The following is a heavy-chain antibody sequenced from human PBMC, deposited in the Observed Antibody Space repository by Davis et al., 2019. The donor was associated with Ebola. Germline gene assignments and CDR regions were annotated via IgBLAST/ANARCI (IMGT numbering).Heavy chain of an antibody. J-gene: IGHJ4*02. CDR2: INHSGST. D-gene: IGHD3-10*01. CDR3: ARTSFDGWFGESPFDY. Sequence: MPGGSLRLSCAVYGGSFSGYYWSWIRQPPGKGLEWIGEINHSGSTNYNPSLKSRVTISVDTSKNQFSLKLSSVTAADTAVYYCARTSFDGWFGESPFDYWGQGTLVTVSS. CDR1: GGSFSGYY. V-gene: IGHV4-34*01.